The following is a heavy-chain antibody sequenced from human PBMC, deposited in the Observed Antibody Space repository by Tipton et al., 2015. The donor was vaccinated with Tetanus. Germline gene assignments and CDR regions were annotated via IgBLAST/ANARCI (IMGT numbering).Heavy chain of an antibody. V-gene: IGHV4-34*01. J-gene: IGHJ2*01. CDR1: GFTFSSYA. CDR2: INHSGST. D-gene: IGHD5-18*01. Sequence: LRLSCAASGFTFSSYAMSWIRQSPGKGLEWIGEINHSGSTTYSPSFKSRVTISVDTPKNQFSLKLTSLTVADTAVYYCARGGSYSYGPRGFDLWGRGTLVTVSS. CDR3: ARGGSYSYGPRGFDL.